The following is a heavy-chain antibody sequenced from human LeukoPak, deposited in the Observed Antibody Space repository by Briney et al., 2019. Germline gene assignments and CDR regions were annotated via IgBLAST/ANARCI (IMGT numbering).Heavy chain of an antibody. D-gene: IGHD3-16*01. Sequence: PGGSLRLSCAVSGLTFNNYAMSWVRQAPGKGLEWVSAISKSGDHTYYAASAKGRFTIYRDNSKNTQYLQMNSLRAEDTAVYYCATSWGPDTSAFRWGRDGMDVRGQGTTVIVSS. V-gene: IGHV3-23*01. CDR3: ATSWGPDTSAFRWGRDGMDV. J-gene: IGHJ6*02. CDR2: ISKSGDHT. CDR1: GLTFNNYA.